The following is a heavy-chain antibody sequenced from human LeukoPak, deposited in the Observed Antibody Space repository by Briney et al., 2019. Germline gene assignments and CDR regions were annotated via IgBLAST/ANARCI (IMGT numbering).Heavy chain of an antibody. J-gene: IGHJ4*02. CDR3: ARWGSITTARFDY. CDR1: GGSISSYY. D-gene: IGHD3-16*01. CDR2: IYYSGST. V-gene: IGHV4-59*01. Sequence: SETLSPTCTVSGGSISSYYWSWIRQPPGKGLEWIGYIYYSGSTNYNPSLKSRVTISVDTSKNQFSLELSFVTAADTAVYYCARWGSITTARFDYWGQGTLVTVSS.